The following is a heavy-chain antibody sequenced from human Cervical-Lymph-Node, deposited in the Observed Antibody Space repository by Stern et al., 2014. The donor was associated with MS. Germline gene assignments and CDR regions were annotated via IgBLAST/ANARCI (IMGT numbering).Heavy chain of an antibody. CDR3: ARNRGSYRHAEFDV. CDR1: GGTFSSYT. J-gene: IGHJ4*02. D-gene: IGHD1-26*01. V-gene: IGHV1-69*09. CDR2: ITPNLVIT. Sequence: VQLVESGAEVREPGSSVTVSCRASGGTFSSYTITWVRQAPGQGLEWVGRITPNLVITNYAQNFQGRVTITANKSSGTAYLDLNSLRSEDTAVYFCARNRGSYRHAEFDVWGQGTLVSVSS.